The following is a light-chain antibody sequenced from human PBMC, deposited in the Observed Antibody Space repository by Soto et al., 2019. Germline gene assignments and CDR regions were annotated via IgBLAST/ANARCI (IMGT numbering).Light chain of an antibody. V-gene: IGLV2-23*01. CDR3: CSYAGSRTVYV. J-gene: IGLJ1*01. Sequence: QSVLTQPASVSGSPGQSITISCTGTSSDVGSYNLVSWYQHHPGKAPKLMIYEGSKRPSGVSNRFSGSKSGNTASLTVSGLQAEDEPDYYCCSYAGSRTVYVFGTGTKV. CDR2: EGS. CDR1: SSDVGSYNL.